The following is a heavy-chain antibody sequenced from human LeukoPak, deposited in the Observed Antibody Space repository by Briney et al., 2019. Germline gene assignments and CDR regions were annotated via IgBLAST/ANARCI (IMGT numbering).Heavy chain of an antibody. CDR2: ISGSGGST. CDR3: ATYRQIQVSFEF. D-gene: IGHD5-18*01. CDR1: GFTFSSYG. Sequence: GGSLRLSCAASGFTFSSYGMSWVRQAPGKGLEWVSAISGSGGSTYYAGSVKGRFTISRDNSKNTLYLQMNSLRAEDTAVYYCATYRQIQVSFEFWGQGTLVTVSS. V-gene: IGHV3-23*01. J-gene: IGHJ4*02.